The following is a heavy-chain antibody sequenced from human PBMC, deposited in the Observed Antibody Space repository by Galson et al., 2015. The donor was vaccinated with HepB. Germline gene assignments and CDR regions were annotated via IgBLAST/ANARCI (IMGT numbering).Heavy chain of an antibody. J-gene: IGHJ4*02. D-gene: IGHD5-12*01. Sequence: SLRLSCAASGFTFSSYAMSWVRQAPGEGLEWVSEISGTGANTYYADSVRGRFTVSRDNSRNTLYLQMNSLRTEDTARYYCARDGYNRVPFDYWGQGTLVAVSS. V-gene: IGHV3-23*01. CDR2: ISGTGANT. CDR3: ARDGYNRVPFDY. CDR1: GFTFSSYA.